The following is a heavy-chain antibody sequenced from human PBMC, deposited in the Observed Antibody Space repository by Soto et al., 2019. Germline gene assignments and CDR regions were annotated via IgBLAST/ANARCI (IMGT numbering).Heavy chain of an antibody. CDR3: ARGCSGGSCYAFDI. CDR2: IIPILGIA. D-gene: IGHD2-15*01. V-gene: IGHV1-69*02. CDR1: GGTFSSYT. J-gene: IGHJ3*02. Sequence: QVQLVQSGAEVKKPGSSVKVSCKASGGTFSSYTISWVRQAPGQGLEWMGRIIPILGIANYAQKFQGRVTITADKSTSTAYMELSSLRSEDTAVYCCARGCSGGSCYAFDIWGQGTMVTVSS.